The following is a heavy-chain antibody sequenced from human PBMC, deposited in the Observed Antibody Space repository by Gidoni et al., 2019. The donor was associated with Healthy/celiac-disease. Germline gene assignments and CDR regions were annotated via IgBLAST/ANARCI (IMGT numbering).Heavy chain of an antibody. CDR3: ARQADYYDSSGYFIDY. CDR2: IYYSGST. Sequence: QLQLQESGPGLVKPSETLSLTCTVSGGSISSSSYYWGWIRQPPGQGLEWIGSIYYSGSTYYNPSLKSRVTISVDTSKNQFSLKLSSVTAADTAVYYCARQADYYDSSGYFIDYWGQGTLVTVSS. CDR1: GGSISSSSYY. D-gene: IGHD3-22*01. V-gene: IGHV4-39*01. J-gene: IGHJ4*02.